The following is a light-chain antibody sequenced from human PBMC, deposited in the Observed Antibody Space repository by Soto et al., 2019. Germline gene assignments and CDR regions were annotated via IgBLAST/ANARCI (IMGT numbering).Light chain of an antibody. CDR2: AAS. V-gene: IGKV1-39*01. Sequence: DIQMTQSPSSLSASVGDRVTITCRASQSINTYLNWYRQKPGKAPNLLIYAASSLQSGVPSRFSGSGSGTEFTLTISSLQPDDFATYYCQHYNSYSEAFGQGTKVDIK. CDR3: QHYNSYSEA. CDR1: QSINTY. J-gene: IGKJ1*01.